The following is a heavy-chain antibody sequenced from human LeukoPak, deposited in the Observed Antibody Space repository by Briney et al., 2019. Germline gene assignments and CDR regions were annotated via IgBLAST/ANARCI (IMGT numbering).Heavy chain of an antibody. CDR1: SGSICSNY. Sequence: SETLSLTCTVSSGSICSNYWSWIRQPPGKGPEWIGYVYYSGSTNYNPSLKSRVTISVDTSQNQFSLKLSSVTAADTAVYYCAEHLTNAYYDMIWFDPWGQGTLVTVSS. CDR3: AEHLTNAYYDMIWFDP. V-gene: IGHV4-59*01. J-gene: IGHJ5*02. CDR2: VYYSGST. D-gene: IGHD3-16*01.